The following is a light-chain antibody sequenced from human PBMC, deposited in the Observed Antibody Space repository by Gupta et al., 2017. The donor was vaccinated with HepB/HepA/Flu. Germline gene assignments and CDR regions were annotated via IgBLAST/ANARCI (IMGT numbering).Light chain of an antibody. Sequence: DIVMTQSPLSLPVTPGESASISCRCSQSLLYSDGYNYVDWYLQKPGQSPQLLIYLGSKRASGVTDRISGSGSGTDFTLESSRGEAEDVGVYYCVPGLQTGTFGPGTKVEIK. CDR2: LGS. V-gene: IGKV2-28*01. J-gene: IGKJ1*01. CDR1: QSLLYSDGYNY. CDR3: VPGLQTGT.